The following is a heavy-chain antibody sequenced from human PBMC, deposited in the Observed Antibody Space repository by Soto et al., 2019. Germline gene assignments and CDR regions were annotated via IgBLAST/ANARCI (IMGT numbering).Heavy chain of an antibody. CDR1: GGTFSSYA. D-gene: IGHD6-19*01. Sequence: GASVKVSCKASGGTFSSYAISWVRQAPGQGLEWMGGIIPIFGTANYAQKFQGRVTITADKSTSTAYMELSSLRSEDTAVYYCARPYSSGWDDAFDIWGQGTMVTVSS. J-gene: IGHJ3*02. CDR2: IIPIFGTA. V-gene: IGHV1-69*06. CDR3: ARPYSSGWDDAFDI.